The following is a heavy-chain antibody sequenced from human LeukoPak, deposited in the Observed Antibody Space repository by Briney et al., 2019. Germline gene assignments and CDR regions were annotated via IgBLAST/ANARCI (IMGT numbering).Heavy chain of an antibody. V-gene: IGHV4-4*07. D-gene: IGHD3-9*01. J-gene: IGHJ4*02. CDR2: IYTSGST. Sequence: SETLSLTCTVSGGSISSYYWSWIRQPAGKGLEWIGRIYTSGSTNYNPSLKSRVTMSVDTSKNQFSLKLSSVTAADTAVYYCASSGRYFDWLLPTTFDYWGQGTLVTVSS. CDR1: GGSISSYY. CDR3: ASSGRYFDWLLPTTFDY.